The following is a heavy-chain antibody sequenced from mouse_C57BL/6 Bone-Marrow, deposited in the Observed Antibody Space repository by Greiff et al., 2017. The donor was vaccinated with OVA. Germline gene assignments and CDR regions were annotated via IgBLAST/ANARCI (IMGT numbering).Heavy chain of an antibody. J-gene: IGHJ1*03. CDR2: ISSGSSTI. CDR1: GFTFSDYG. V-gene: IGHV5-17*01. D-gene: IGHD2-4*01. CDR3: ARGGLRRYFDV. Sequence: DVMLVESGGGLVKPGGSLKLPCAASGFTFSDYGMHWVRQAPEKGLEWVAYISSGSSTIYYADTVKGRFTISRDNAKNTLFLQMTSLRSEDTAMYYCARGGLRRYFDVWGTGTTVTVSS.